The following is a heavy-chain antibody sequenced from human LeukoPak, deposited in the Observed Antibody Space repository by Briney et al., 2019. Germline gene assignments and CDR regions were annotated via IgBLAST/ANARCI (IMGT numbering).Heavy chain of an antibody. CDR1: GYTFTSYY. V-gene: IGHV1-46*01. D-gene: IGHD3-16*02. CDR3: ARGRLRLGELSSPPPDFDY. CDR2: INPSGGST. Sequence: ASVKVSCKASGYTFTSYYMHWVRQAPGQGLEWMGIINPSGGSTSYAQKFQGRVTMTRDTSTSTVYVELSSLRSEDTAVYYCARGRLRLGELSSPPPDFDYWGQGTLVTVSS. J-gene: IGHJ4*02.